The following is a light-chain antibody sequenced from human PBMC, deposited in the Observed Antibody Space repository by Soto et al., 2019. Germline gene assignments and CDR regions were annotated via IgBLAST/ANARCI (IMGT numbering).Light chain of an antibody. CDR2: GAS. Sequence: ENVFTQSPGTLSFSPEEKATLSCRASQIVSSSYLAWYQQKPGQAPRLLIYGASSRATGIPDRFSGSGSGTDFTLTISRLEPEDFAVYYCQQYGSSRTFGQGTKVDIK. V-gene: IGKV3-20*01. CDR1: QIVSSSY. J-gene: IGKJ1*01. CDR3: QQYGSSRT.